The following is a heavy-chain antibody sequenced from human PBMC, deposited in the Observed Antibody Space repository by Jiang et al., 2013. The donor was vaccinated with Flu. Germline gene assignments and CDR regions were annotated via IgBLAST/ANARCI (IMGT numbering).Heavy chain of an antibody. CDR2: INHSRGS. J-gene: IGHJ6*02. Sequence: LLKPSETLSLACAVYGGSYSNYDWAWIRQPPGKGLEWIGEINHSRGSDYNPSLKSRVTIIVDTTKNQFSLKLTSVTVADTAIYYCARGPLGSSGWPHQNYAMDVWGPGTTVSVSS. CDR3: ARGPLGSSGWPHQNYAMDV. D-gene: IGHD6-19*01. CDR1: GGSYSNYD. V-gene: IGHV4-34*01.